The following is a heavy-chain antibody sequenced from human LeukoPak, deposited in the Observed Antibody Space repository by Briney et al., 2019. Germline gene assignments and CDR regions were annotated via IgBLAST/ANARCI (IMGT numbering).Heavy chain of an antibody. J-gene: IGHJ3*02. CDR1: GGFFSGYY. D-gene: IGHD3-10*01. CDR3: ARVRLWLGIFDGFDI. V-gene: IGHV4-34*01. CDR2: INHFGST. Sequence: SETLSLTCAVSGGFFSGYYWTWIRQPPGKGLEWIGEINHFGSTNYNPSLKSRVTISVDTSKNQFSLKLSSVTAADTAVYYCARVRLWLGIFDGFDIWGQGTLVTVSS.